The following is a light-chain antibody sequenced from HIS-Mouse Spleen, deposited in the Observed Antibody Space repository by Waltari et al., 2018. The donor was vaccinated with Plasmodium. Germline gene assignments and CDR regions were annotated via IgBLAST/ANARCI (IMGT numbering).Light chain of an antibody. CDR3: CSYAGSSTLV. J-gene: IGLJ3*02. V-gene: IGLV2-23*01. CDR1: RSDVGSYNL. Sequence: QSALTQPASVSGSPGQSIPISCTGTRSDVGSYNLVPWYQQHPGKAPKRMIYEGSKRPSGVSNRFSGSKSGNTASLTISGLQAEDEADYYCCSYAGSSTLVFGGGTKLTVL. CDR2: EGS.